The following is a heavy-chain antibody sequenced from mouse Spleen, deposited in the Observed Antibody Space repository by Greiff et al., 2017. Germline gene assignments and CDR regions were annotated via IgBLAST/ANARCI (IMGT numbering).Heavy chain of an antibody. CDR2: INPYNGDT. V-gene: IGHV1-20*02. CDR1: GYSFTGYF. D-gene: IGHD1-1*01. CDR3: ARSSYYGSSYWYFDV. Sequence: EVQLQQSGPELVKPGASVKISCKASGYSFTGYFMNWVMQSHGKSLEWIGRINPYNGDTFYNQKFKGKATLTVDKSSSTAHMELRSLASEDSAVYYCARSSYYGSSYWYFDVWGAGTTVTVSS. J-gene: IGHJ1*01.